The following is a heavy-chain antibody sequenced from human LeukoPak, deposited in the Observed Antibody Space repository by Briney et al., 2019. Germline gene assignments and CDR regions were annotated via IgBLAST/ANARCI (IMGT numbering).Heavy chain of an antibody. V-gene: IGHV1-8*01. CDR2: MNPNNGNT. CDR1: GHTFTSYD. CDR3: ARCGVVVTAWHYYGMDV. D-gene: IGHD2-21*02. Sequence: ASVKVSCKASGHTFTSYDINWVRQATGQGLEWMGWMNPNNGNTGYAQKFQGRVTMTRNTSISTAYMELSSLRSDDTAVYYCARCGVVVTAWHYYGMDVWGQGTTVTVSS. J-gene: IGHJ6*02.